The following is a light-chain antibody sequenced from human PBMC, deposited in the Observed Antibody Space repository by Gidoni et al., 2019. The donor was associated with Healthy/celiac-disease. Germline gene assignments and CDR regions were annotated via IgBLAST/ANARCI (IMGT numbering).Light chain of an antibody. CDR2: EGS. J-gene: IGLJ2*01. CDR3: CSYAGSSIS. V-gene: IGLV2-23*01. Sequence: QSALTQPASVPGSPGQSITISCTGTSSDVGSYNLVSWYQQHPGKAPKLMIYEGSKRPSGVSNRFSGSKSGNTASLTISGLQAEDEADYYCCSYAGSSISFGGGTKLTVL. CDR1: SSDVGSYNL.